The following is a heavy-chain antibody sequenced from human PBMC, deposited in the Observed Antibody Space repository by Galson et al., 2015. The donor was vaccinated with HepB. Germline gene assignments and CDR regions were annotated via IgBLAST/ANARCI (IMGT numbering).Heavy chain of an antibody. CDR2: ISAYNGNT. J-gene: IGHJ6*03. CDR3: ARDGLDIVVVPADSSDMDV. V-gene: IGHV1-18*04. Sequence: SAMSSCKASGYTFTCYGISRARQAPGQGLEWTGWISAYNGNTNYAQKLQGRVTITTDKSTSTAYMELRTLRSDDTAVYYGARDGLDIVVVPADSSDMDVWGKGTTVTVSS. CDR1: GYTFTCYG. D-gene: IGHD2-2*01.